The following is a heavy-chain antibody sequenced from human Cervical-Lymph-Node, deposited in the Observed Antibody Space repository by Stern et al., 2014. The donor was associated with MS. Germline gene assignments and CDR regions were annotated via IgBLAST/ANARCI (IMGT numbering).Heavy chain of an antibody. CDR3: ARDNHDYSSYNWFDP. D-gene: IGHD4-11*01. Sequence: QLQLQESGPGLVKPSETLSLTCTVSGGSISSYYWSWIRQPPGKGLEWIGYIYYSGSTNYNPSLKSRVTISVDTSKNQFSLKLSSVTAADTAVYYCARDNHDYSSYNWFDPWGQGTLVTVSS. V-gene: IGHV4-59*01. J-gene: IGHJ5*02. CDR1: GGSISSYY. CDR2: IYYSGST.